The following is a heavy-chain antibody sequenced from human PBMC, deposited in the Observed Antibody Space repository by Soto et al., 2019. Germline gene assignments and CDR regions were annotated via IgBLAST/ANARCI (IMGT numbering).Heavy chain of an antibody. CDR1: GGTFSSYA. V-gene: IGHV1-69*13. Sequence: SVKVSCKASGGTFSSYAISWVRQAPGQGLEWMGGIIPIFGTANYAQKFQGRVTITADESTSTAYMELSSLRSEDTAVYYCAREGYSGSQFDYWGQGXLVTVYS. D-gene: IGHD1-26*01. CDR3: AREGYSGSQFDY. J-gene: IGHJ4*02. CDR2: IIPIFGTA.